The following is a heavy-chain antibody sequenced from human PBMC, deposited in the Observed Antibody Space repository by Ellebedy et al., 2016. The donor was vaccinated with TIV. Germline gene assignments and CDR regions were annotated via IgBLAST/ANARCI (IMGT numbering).Heavy chain of an antibody. CDR3: ESVGGSATYYNGY. CDR1: GFTFSSYA. D-gene: IGHD3-10*01. J-gene: IGHJ4*02. Sequence: GESLKISCAASGFTFSSYAMSWVRQAPGKGPEWVSTVLGSGGGTFYADSVKGRFTISRDNSKNRLYLKMSSLKVEDTATYYCESVGGSATYYNGYWGQGTLVTVSS. V-gene: IGHV3-23*01. CDR2: VLGSGGGT.